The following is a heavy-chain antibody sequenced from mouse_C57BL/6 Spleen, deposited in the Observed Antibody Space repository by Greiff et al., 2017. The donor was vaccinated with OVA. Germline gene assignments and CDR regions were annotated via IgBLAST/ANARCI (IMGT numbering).Heavy chain of an antibody. CDR2: IHPNSGST. CDR3: LVVTGRFAY. D-gene: IGHD4-1*01. CDR1: GYTFTSYW. Sequence: QVQLQQPGAELVKPGASVKLSCKASGYTFTSYWMHWVKQRPGQGLEWIGMIHPNSGSTNYNEKFKSKATLTVDKSSSTAYMQLSSLTSEDSAVYYCLVVTGRFAYWGQGTLVTVSA. V-gene: IGHV1-64*01. J-gene: IGHJ3*01.